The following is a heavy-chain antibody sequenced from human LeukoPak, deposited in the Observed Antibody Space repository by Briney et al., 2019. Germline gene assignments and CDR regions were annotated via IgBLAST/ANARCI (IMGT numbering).Heavy chain of an antibody. J-gene: IGHJ4*02. D-gene: IGHD2-8*02. V-gene: IGHV3-23*01. CDR2: MSISGGST. Sequence: GGSLRLSCAASGFTFSSYSMSWVRQAPGKGLEWVSTMSISGGSTYYTDSVKGRFTISRDISKNTLYLQMNSLGAEDTAVYYCAKGNIWSYFDYWGQGTLVTVSS. CDR1: GFTFSSYS. CDR3: AKGNIWSYFDY.